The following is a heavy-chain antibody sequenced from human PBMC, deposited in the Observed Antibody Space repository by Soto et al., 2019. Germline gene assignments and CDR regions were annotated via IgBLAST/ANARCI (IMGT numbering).Heavy chain of an antibody. J-gene: IGHJ6*02. V-gene: IGHV4-4*02. CDR1: GGSISSSYW. D-gene: IGHD1-26*01. Sequence: QVQLQESGPGLVKPSGTLSLTCAVSGGSISSSYWWSWVRQPPGKGLEWIGEIYPSGATNYNPSLTVRVTTSVARSKNQFPRKLCSVTAADSAVYYCASVSGSYYYAMDVCGHGTTVTVSS. CDR2: IYPSGAT. CDR3: ASVSGSYYYAMDV.